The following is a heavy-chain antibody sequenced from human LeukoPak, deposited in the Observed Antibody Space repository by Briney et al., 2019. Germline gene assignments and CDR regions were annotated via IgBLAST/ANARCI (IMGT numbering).Heavy chain of an antibody. CDR2: FDPEDGET. V-gene: IGHV1-24*01. CDR1: GYTLTELS. J-gene: IGHJ3*02. CDR3: ATAPGSYYSDAFDI. Sequence: ASVKVSCKVSGYTLTELSTHWVRQAPGKGLEWMGGFDPEDGETIYAQKFQGRVTMTEDTSTDTAYMELSSLRSEDTAVYYCATAPGSYYSDAFDIWGQGTMVTVSS. D-gene: IGHD3-10*01.